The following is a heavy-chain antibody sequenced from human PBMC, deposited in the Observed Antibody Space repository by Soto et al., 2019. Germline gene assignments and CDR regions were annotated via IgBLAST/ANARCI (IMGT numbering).Heavy chain of an antibody. V-gene: IGHV3-53*01. CDR2: IDSGGTT. Sequence: EVQLVESGGGLIQPGGSLRLSCAASGFSVNSNYMSWVRQAPGKGLEWVSVIDSGGTTYYTDSVKGRFTIPRDISKNTLSLQMNSLRAEDTAVYYCAREVYNSGWHFDFWGQGTLVTVSS. CDR3: AREVYNSGWHFDF. D-gene: IGHD5-12*01. J-gene: IGHJ4*02. CDR1: GFSVNSNY.